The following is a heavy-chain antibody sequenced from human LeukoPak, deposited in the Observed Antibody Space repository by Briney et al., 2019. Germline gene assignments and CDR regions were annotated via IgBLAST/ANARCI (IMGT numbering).Heavy chain of an antibody. V-gene: IGHV1-69*13. CDR3: ARGPDCSSTSCYVGAYYYYYYMDV. J-gene: IGHJ6*03. D-gene: IGHD2-2*01. Sequence: GASVKVSCKASGGTFSSYAISWVRQAPGQGLEWMGGIIPIFGTANYAQKFQGRVAITADESTSTAYMELSSLRSEDTAVYYCARGPDCSSTSCYVGAYYYYYYMDVWGKGTTVTVSS. CDR2: IIPIFGTA. CDR1: GGTFSSYA.